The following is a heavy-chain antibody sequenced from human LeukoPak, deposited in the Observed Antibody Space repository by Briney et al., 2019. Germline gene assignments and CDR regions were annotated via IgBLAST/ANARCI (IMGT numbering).Heavy chain of an antibody. V-gene: IGHV1-18*01. CDR2: IRVYNGNT. CDR1: GYTFTSYG. CDR3: ARGRRAEDY. J-gene: IGHJ4*02. D-gene: IGHD4/OR15-4a*01. Sequence: ASVKVSCKASGYTFTSYGITWVRRAHGQGPEWLGWIRVYNGNTNYAQKLQGRVTMTTDTSTSTAYMELRSLRSDDTAVYYCARGRRAEDYWGQGTLVTVSS.